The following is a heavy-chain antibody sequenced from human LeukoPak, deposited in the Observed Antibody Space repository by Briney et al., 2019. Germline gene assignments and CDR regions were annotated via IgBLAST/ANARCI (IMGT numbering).Heavy chain of an antibody. CDR1: GVSISAYY. V-gene: IGHV4-4*07. CDR3: ARKDGDF. Sequence: SETLSLTCTVSGVSISAYYWTWIRQPAGKGLEWIGRIYTSGITNYNPSLESRLTMSLDTSKNQISPRLSSVTAADTAVYYCARKDGDFWGQGTLVTVSS. J-gene: IGHJ4*02. CDR2: IYTSGIT.